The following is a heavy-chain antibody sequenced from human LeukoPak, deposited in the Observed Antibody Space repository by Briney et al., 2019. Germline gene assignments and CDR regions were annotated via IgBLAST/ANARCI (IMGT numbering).Heavy chain of an antibody. CDR2: INHSGST. CDR1: GGSFSGYY. Sequence: SETLSLTRAVYGGSFSGYYWSWIRQPPGKGLEWIGEINHSGSTNYNPSLKSRVTISVDTSKNQFSLKLSSVTAADTAVYYCAIAYGSGPPRYFDYWGQGTLVTVSS. V-gene: IGHV4-34*01. J-gene: IGHJ4*02. D-gene: IGHD3-10*01. CDR3: AIAYGSGPPRYFDY.